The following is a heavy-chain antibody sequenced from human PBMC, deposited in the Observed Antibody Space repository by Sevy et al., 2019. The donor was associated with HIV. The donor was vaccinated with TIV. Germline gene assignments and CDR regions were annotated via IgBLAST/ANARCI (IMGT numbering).Heavy chain of an antibody. Sequence: GGSLRLSCAASGFTFSTYWMHWVRQAPGKGLVWVSRINSDGNSTNYADSVKGRFTISRVNAKRKLYLQMKSLRDEDTAIYYCASDRGAGEDIGDAFDILGQGTMVTVSS. CDR2: INSDGNST. CDR3: ASDRGAGEDIGDAFDI. CDR1: GFTFSTYW. V-gene: IGHV3-74*01. J-gene: IGHJ3*02. D-gene: IGHD2-15*01.